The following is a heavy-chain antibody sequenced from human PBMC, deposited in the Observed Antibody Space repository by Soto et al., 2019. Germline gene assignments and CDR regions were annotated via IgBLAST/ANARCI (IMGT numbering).Heavy chain of an antibody. CDR1: GYTLTELS. CDR3: ATALYSSSAGSYFDY. Sequence: ASGKVSCKVSGYTLTELSMHWVRQAPGKGLEWMGGFDPEDGETIYAQKFQGRVTMTEDTSTDTAYMELSSLRSEDTAVYYCATALYSSSAGSYFDYWGQGTLVTVSS. CDR2: FDPEDGET. V-gene: IGHV1-24*01. D-gene: IGHD6-6*01. J-gene: IGHJ4*02.